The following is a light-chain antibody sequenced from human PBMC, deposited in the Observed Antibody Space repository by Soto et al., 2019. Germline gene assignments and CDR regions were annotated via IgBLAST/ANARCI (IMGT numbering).Light chain of an antibody. Sequence: EIVLTQSPGTLSLSPGQRATLSCRASQSVNSSYLAWFQQKPGQAHRLLIYGASTRATGIPDRFSGSGAGTDFTLTISILEPEDFAVYYCQQYGSSPQTFGQGTKVEIK. CDR2: GAS. V-gene: IGKV3-20*01. CDR3: QQYGSSPQT. CDR1: QSVNSSY. J-gene: IGKJ1*01.